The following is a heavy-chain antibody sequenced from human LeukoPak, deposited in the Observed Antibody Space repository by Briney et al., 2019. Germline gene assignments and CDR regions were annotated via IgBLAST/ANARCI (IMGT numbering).Heavy chain of an antibody. Sequence: ASVKVSCKASGNTFTSYDINWVRQATGQGLEWMGWVSLNSGNTGYAQKFQGRVTMTRNTSISTAYMELSSLRSEDTAVYYCAKLYSGSYYWFDPWGQGTLVTASS. D-gene: IGHD1-26*01. CDR1: GNTFTSYD. CDR3: AKLYSGSYYWFDP. J-gene: IGHJ5*02. V-gene: IGHV1-8*01. CDR2: VSLNSGNT.